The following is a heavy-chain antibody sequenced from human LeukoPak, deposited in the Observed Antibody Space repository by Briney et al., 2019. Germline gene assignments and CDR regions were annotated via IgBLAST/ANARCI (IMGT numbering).Heavy chain of an antibody. Sequence: SETLSLTCAVYGGSFSGYYWSWIRQPPGKGLEWIGEINHSGSTNYNPSLKSRVTISVDTSKNQFSLKLSSVTAADTAVYYCARARALLWFGELLYSVRPNFDYWGQGTLVTVSS. V-gene: IGHV4-34*01. CDR1: GGSFSGYY. J-gene: IGHJ4*02. D-gene: IGHD3-10*01. CDR2: INHSGST. CDR3: ARARALLWFGELLYSVRPNFDY.